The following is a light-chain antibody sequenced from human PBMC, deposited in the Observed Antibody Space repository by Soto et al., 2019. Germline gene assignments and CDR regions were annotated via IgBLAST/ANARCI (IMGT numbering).Light chain of an antibody. V-gene: IGKV3D-15*01. Sequence: EIVFTQSPSTLSTSPGETDILSCRASQYVGSRLAWYQHKPGQAPRLLIYYMSKRATGIPARFSGSGSGTEFTLTISSLQSEDFAVYYCQQYNNWPPGTLGQGTKVDIK. CDR3: QQYNNWPPGT. CDR1: QYVGSR. CDR2: YMS. J-gene: IGKJ1*01.